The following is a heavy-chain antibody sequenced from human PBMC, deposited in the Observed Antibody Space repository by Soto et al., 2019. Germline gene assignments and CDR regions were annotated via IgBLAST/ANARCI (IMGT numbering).Heavy chain of an antibody. D-gene: IGHD3-22*01. CDR3: ARRDSSGYYDVDY. CDR2: INPNSGGT. V-gene: IGHV1-2*02. J-gene: IGHJ4*02. Sequence: ASVKVSCKASGYTLTGYYMHWVRQAPGQGLEWMGWINPNSGGTNYAQKFQGRVTMTRDTSISTAYMELSRLRSDDPAVYYCARRDSSGYYDVDYWGQGTLVTVSS. CDR1: GYTLTGYY.